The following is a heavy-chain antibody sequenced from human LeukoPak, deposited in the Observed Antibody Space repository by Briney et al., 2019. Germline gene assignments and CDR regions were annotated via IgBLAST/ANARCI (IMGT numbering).Heavy chain of an antibody. CDR1: GFTFSSYA. J-gene: IGHJ4*02. V-gene: IGHV3-23*01. CDR3: AKQRDSSGYYFPYYFDY. D-gene: IGHD3-22*01. Sequence: TGGSLRLSCAASGFTFSSYAMSWVRQAPGKGLEWVSAISGSGGSTYYADSVKGRFTISRDNSKNTLYLQMNSLRAEDTAVYYCAKQRDSSGYYFPYYFDYWGQGTLVTVSS. CDR2: ISGSGGST.